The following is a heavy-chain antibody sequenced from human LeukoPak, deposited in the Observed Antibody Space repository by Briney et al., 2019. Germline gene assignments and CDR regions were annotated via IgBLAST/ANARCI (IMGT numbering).Heavy chain of an antibody. V-gene: IGHV3-20*04. CDR1: GFTFDDYG. D-gene: IGHD3-16*01. Sequence: GGSLRLSCAASGFTFDDYGMGWVRQAPGKGLEWVSGINWNGGSTGYADSVKGRFTISRDNAKNSLYLQMNSLRAEDTALYYCARDLRGYYYYMDVWGKGTTVTVSS. CDR3: ARDLRGYYYYMDV. J-gene: IGHJ6*03. CDR2: INWNGGST.